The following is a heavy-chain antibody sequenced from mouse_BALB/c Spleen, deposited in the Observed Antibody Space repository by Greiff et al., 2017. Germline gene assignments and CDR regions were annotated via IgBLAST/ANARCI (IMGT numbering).Heavy chain of an antibody. V-gene: IGHV5-17*02. Sequence: EVQLVESGGGLVQPGGSRKLSCAASGFTFSSFGMHWVRQAPEKGLEWVAYISSGSSTIYYADTVKGRFTISRDNPKNTLFLQMTSLRSEDTAMYYCARGRELGSLFAYWGQGTLVTVSA. D-gene: IGHD4-1*01. J-gene: IGHJ3*01. CDR2: ISSGSSTI. CDR3: ARGRELGSLFAY. CDR1: GFTFSSFG.